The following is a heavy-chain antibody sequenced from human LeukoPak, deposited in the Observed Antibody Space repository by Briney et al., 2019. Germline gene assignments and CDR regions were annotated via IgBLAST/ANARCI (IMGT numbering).Heavy chain of an antibody. J-gene: IGHJ4*02. Sequence: GGSLRLSCAASGFTFSSYAMSWVRQAPGKGLEWVSAISGSGGSTYYADSVKGRFTISRDNSKNTLYLQMNSLRAEGTAVYYCAKFLHDTANVDTAMVEDYWGQGTLVTVSS. CDR3: AKFLHDTANVDTAMVEDY. CDR2: ISGSGGST. CDR1: GFTFSSYA. D-gene: IGHD5-18*01. V-gene: IGHV3-23*01.